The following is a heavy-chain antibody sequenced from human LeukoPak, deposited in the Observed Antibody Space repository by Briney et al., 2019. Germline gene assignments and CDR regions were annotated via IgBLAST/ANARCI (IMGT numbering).Heavy chain of an antibody. Sequence: GGSLRLSCAASGFTVSSNYMSWVRQAPGKGLEWVSVIYSGGSTYYADSVKSRFTISRDNSKNTLYLQMNSLRAEDTAVYYCARSCYGSGSYCNWFDPWGQGTLVTVSS. J-gene: IGHJ5*02. CDR3: ARSCYGSGSYCNWFDP. V-gene: IGHV3-53*01. CDR1: GFTVSSNY. D-gene: IGHD3-10*01. CDR2: IYSGGST.